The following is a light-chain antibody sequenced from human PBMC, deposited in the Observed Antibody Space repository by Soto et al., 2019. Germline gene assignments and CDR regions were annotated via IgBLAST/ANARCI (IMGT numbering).Light chain of an antibody. V-gene: IGLV2-14*03. CDR3: SSSTRSSATLYV. CDR2: DVS. J-gene: IGLJ1*01. CDR1: SSDVGGYNY. Sequence: QSALAQPASVSGSPGQSSTISCTGTSSDVGGYNYVSWYQQHPGRAPKLLIYDVSTRPTRISNRFSGSKSGNTASLTISGLQAVDEADYYCSSSTRSSATLYVFGTGTKVPVL.